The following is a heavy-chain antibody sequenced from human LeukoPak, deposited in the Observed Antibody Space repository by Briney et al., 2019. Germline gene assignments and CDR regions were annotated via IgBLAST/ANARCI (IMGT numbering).Heavy chain of an antibody. CDR1: GFTFSSYG. V-gene: IGHV3-30*02. J-gene: IGHJ6*03. D-gene: IGHD5-12*01. CDR3: AKGSGYEAQYCYYYMDV. CDR2: IRYDGSNK. Sequence: PGGSLRLSCAASGFTFSSYGMHWVRQAPGKGLEWVAFIRYDGSNKYYADSVKGRFTISRDNSKNTLYLHVNSLRPEGTAVYYCAKGSGYEAQYCYYYMDVWGKGTTVTISS.